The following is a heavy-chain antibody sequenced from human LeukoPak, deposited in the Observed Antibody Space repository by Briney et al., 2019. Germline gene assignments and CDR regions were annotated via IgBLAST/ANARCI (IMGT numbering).Heavy chain of an antibody. Sequence: SETLSLTCTVSGGSINNYYWSWIRQPPGKGLEWVGYVYYSGITNSNASLKSRVTISVDTSKNQFSLKLTSVTAADTAVYFCARHLYDYYFDYWGPGTLVTVSS. CDR2: VYYSGIT. V-gene: IGHV4-59*08. CDR3: ARHLYDYYFDY. D-gene: IGHD3-3*01. CDR1: GGSINNYY. J-gene: IGHJ4*02.